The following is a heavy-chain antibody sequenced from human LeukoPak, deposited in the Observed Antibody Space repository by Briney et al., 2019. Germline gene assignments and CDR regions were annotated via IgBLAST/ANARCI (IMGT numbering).Heavy chain of an antibody. J-gene: IGHJ6*02. CDR3: ASDRPTYSSGWYGMDV. V-gene: IGHV1-46*01. D-gene: IGHD6-19*01. CDR1: GYTFTSDY. Sequence: ASVKVSCKASGYTFTSDYMHWVRHAPGQGLEWMGIINPSGGSTSYAQKFQGRVTMTRDTSTSTVYMELSSLRSEDTAVYCCASDRPTYSSGWYGMDVWGQGTTVTVSS. CDR2: INPSGGST.